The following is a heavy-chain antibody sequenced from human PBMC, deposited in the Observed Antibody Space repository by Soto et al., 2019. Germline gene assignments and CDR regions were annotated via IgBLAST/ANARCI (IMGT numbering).Heavy chain of an antibody. Sequence: PAETLSVTCAVSGGSISSSNWWSFVRQPPGKGLEWIGEIYHSGSTNYNPSLKSRVTISVDKSKDQFSLKLSSVTAADTAVYYCARSPQNITMVRGVLDYWGQGTLVPVSS. CDR1: GGSISSSNW. CDR3: ARSPQNITMVRGVLDY. D-gene: IGHD3-10*01. V-gene: IGHV4-4*02. J-gene: IGHJ4*02. CDR2: IYHSGST.